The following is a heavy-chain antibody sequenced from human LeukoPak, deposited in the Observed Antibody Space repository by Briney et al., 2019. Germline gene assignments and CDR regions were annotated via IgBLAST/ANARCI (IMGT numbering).Heavy chain of an antibody. J-gene: IGHJ4*02. Sequence: GESLKTSCKGSGYSFTSYWIGWVRQMPGKGLEWVGIIYPGDSDTRYSPSFQGQVTISADKSISTAYLQWSSLKASDTAMYYCARLRSRTTASHPDYWGQGTLVTVSS. V-gene: IGHV5-51*01. CDR3: ARLRSRTTASHPDY. CDR2: IYPGDSDT. CDR1: GYSFTSYW. D-gene: IGHD4-17*01.